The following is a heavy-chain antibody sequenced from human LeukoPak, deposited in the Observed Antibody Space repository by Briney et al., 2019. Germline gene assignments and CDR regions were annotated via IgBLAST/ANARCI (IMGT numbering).Heavy chain of an antibody. Sequence: SETLSLTCTVSGGSISSYYWSWIRQPAGKGLEWNGRIYTSGSTNYNPSLKSRVTMSVDTSKNQFSLKLSSVTAADTAVYYCAREQQLVRGQVFTDYWGQGTLVTVSS. CDR1: GGSISSYY. CDR3: AREQQLVRGQVFTDY. V-gene: IGHV4-4*07. CDR2: IYTSGST. J-gene: IGHJ4*02. D-gene: IGHD6-13*01.